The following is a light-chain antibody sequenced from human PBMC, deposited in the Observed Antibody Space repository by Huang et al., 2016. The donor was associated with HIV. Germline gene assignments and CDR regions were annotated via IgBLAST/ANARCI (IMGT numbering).Light chain of an antibody. CDR3: QQYNSGPPT. J-gene: IGKJ2*01. CDR2: GAS. CDR1: QSVTSN. Sequence: PATLSVSPGERATLSCRASQSVTSNLAWYQQRPGQAPRLLIYGASTRATAIPARFSGSGSGTEFTLTISSLQSEDFAIYYCQQYNSGPPTFGLGTKLEIK. V-gene: IGKV3-15*01.